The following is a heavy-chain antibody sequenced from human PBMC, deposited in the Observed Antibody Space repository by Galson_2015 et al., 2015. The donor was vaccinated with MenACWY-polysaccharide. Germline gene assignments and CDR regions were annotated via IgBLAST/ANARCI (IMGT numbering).Heavy chain of an antibody. CDR2: ISISGGGT. CDR1: GFSFSTFA. Sequence: SLRLSCAASGFSFSTFAMSWVRQAPGKGLRWVATISISGGGTEYADSARGRFTISRDNTKDMLYLQMNSLRAEDTAVLYCANCRSESYRDSFEVSGQGTTVTVSS. CDR3: ANCRSESYRDSFEV. J-gene: IGHJ3*01. D-gene: IGHD3-10*01. V-gene: IGHV3-23*01.